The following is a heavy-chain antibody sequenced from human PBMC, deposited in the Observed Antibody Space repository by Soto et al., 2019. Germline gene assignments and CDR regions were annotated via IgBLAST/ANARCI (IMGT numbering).Heavy chain of an antibody. D-gene: IGHD2-21*02. CDR3: ARGTVTASYFDY. CDR2: INPNSGGT. V-gene: IGHV1-2*02. Sequence: ASVKVSCKASGYAFTGYYMHWVRQAPGQGLEWMGWINPNSGGTNYAQKFQGRVTMTRDTSISTAYMELSRLRSDDTAVYYCARGTVTASYFDYWGQGTLVTVSS. J-gene: IGHJ4*02. CDR1: GYAFTGYY.